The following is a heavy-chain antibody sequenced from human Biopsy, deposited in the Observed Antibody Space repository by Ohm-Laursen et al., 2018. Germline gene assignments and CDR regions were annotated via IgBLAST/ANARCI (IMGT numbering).Heavy chain of an antibody. J-gene: IGHJ6*02. Sequence: SDTLSLTCSVSGGSISSDYWSWIRQTPGKGLEWIGYIWSSGTTDYNPSLQSRVSMSLELSTDQFSLKVDSVTAADTAVYYCARDGGILNYGNFKYYHYYGMDVWGQGTKVTVSS. CDR1: GGSISSDY. V-gene: IGHV4-59*01. CDR3: ARDGGILNYGNFKYYHYYGMDV. CDR2: IWSSGTT. D-gene: IGHD4-11*01.